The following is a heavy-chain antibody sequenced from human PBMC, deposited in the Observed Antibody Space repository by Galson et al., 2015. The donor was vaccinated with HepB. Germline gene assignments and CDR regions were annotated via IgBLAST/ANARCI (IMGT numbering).Heavy chain of an antibody. CDR1: GYSFTSYW. Sequence: QSGAEVKKPGESLKISCKGSGYSFTSYWIGWVRQMPGKGLEWMGIIYPGDSDTRYSPSFQGQVTISADKSISTAYLQWSSLKASDTAMYYCARRGDCSSTSCPRGAFDIWGQGTMVTVSS. J-gene: IGHJ3*02. D-gene: IGHD2-2*01. CDR3: ARRGDCSSTSCPRGAFDI. V-gene: IGHV5-51*01. CDR2: IYPGDSDT.